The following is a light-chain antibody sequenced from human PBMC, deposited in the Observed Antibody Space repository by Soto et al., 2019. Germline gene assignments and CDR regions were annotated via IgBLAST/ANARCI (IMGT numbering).Light chain of an antibody. CDR1: QSVSSSY. V-gene: IGKV3-20*01. J-gene: IGKJ1*01. Sequence: NGLTQSPGTLSLSPGERATLSCRASQSVSSSYLAWYQQKPGQAPRLLIYGASSRATGIPDRFSGSGSGTDFTLTISRLEPEDFAVYYCQQYGSSLWTFGQGTKVDIK. CDR3: QQYGSSLWT. CDR2: GAS.